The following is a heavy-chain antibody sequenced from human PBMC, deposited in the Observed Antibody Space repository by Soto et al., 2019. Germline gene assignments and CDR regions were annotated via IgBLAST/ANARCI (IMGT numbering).Heavy chain of an antibody. V-gene: IGHV1-46*01. CDR3: ARGGSCSSTSCYQGDYYYYGMDV. Sequence: QVQLVQSGAEVKKPGASVKVSCKASGYTFTSYYMHWVRQAPGQGLEWMGIINPSGGSTSYAQKFQGRVTMTRDTSTSTVYMELSSLRSKDTAVYYCARGGSCSSTSCYQGDYYYYGMDVWGQGTTVTVSS. J-gene: IGHJ6*02. CDR1: GYTFTSYY. CDR2: INPSGGST. D-gene: IGHD2-2*01.